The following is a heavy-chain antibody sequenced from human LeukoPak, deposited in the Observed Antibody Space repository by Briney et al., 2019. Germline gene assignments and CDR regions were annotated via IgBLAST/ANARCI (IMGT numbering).Heavy chain of an antibody. J-gene: IGHJ4*02. CDR1: GYSFINYW. Sequence: GESLKISCKGSGYSFINYWIGWVRQMSGKGLEWMGIIYPGDSDTRYSPSFQGQVTISADKSISTAYLQWSSLKASDTAMYYCARPLQFDSSGYYNYWGQGTLVTVSS. V-gene: IGHV5-51*01. CDR2: IYPGDSDT. D-gene: IGHD3-22*01. CDR3: ARPLQFDSSGYYNY.